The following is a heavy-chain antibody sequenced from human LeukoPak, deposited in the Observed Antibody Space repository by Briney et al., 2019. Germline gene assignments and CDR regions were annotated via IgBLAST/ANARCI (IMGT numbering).Heavy chain of an antibody. Sequence: PGGSLRLSCAASGFTFSSYAMSWVRQAPGKGLEWVSSISSSSSYIYYAGSVKGRFTISRDNAKNSLYLQMNSLRAEDTAVYYCARDGPARDTDAFDIWGQGTMVTVSS. V-gene: IGHV3-21*01. J-gene: IGHJ3*02. CDR1: GFTFSSYA. D-gene: IGHD2-2*01. CDR3: ARDGPARDTDAFDI. CDR2: ISSSSSYI.